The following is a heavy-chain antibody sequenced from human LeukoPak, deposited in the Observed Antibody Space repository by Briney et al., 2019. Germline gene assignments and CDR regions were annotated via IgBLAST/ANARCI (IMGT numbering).Heavy chain of an antibody. Sequence: ASVKVSCKASGYTFTSYGISWVRQAPGQGLEWMGWISAYNGNTNYAQKLQGRVTMTTDTSTSTAYMELRSLRSDDTAVYYCARDEDYDFWSGFDPWGQGTLVTVSS. V-gene: IGHV1-18*01. CDR2: ISAYNGNT. J-gene: IGHJ5*02. CDR1: GYTFTSYG. D-gene: IGHD3-3*01. CDR3: ARDEDYDFWSGFDP.